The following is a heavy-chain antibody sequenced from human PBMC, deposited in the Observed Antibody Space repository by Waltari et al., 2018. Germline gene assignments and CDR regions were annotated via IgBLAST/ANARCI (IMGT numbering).Heavy chain of an antibody. CDR2: IYHSGST. D-gene: IGHD4-4*01. V-gene: IGHV4-38-2*02. Sequence: QVQLQESGPGLVKPSETLSLTCTVSGYSISSGYYWGRIRQPPGKGLEWIGSIYHSGSTYYHPSLKSRVTISVDTSKNQFSLKLSSVTAADTAVYYCARRYDYSNYGPTFDYWGQGTLVTVSS. J-gene: IGHJ4*02. CDR1: GYSISSGYY. CDR3: ARRYDYSNYGPTFDY.